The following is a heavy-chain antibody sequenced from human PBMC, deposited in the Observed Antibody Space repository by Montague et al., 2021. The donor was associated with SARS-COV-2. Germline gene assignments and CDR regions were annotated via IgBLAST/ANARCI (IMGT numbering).Heavy chain of an antibody. CDR3: ARDYGEYSYDYDLDV. D-gene: IGHD4-17*01. Sequence: TLSLTCTVSGGSIRSGSYYWSWIRQPAGKGLEWIGRIYSSGSTNYNPPSKSRVTMSVDTSKNQFSLKLRLVTAAETPVYYCARDYGEYSYDYDLDVWGPVT. CDR2: IYSSGST. CDR1: GGSIRSGSYY. V-gene: IGHV4-61*02. J-gene: IGHJ6*02.